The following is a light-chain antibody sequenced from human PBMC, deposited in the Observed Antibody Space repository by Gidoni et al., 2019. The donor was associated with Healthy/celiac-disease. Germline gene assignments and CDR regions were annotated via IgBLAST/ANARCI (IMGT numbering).Light chain of an antibody. V-gene: IGKV2-28*01. CDR2: LGS. CDR3: MQALQTPRT. CDR1: QSLLHSNGYNY. J-gene: IGKJ1*01. Sequence: DIVMTQSPLSLPVTPGEQASISCRSSQSLLHSNGYNYLYWYLQKPGQSPQLLIYLGSNRASGVPDRFSGSGSGTDFTLKISRVEAEDVGVYYCMQALQTPRTFGQGTKVEIK.